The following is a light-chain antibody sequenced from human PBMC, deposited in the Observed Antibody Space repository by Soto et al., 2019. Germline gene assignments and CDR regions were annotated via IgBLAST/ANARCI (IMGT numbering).Light chain of an antibody. CDR3: MQALQTLLT. Sequence: DIVMTQSPRSLPVTPVEPASISCRSSQSLLHSNGYNYLDWYLQEPGQSPQLLIYLGSNRASGVPDRFSGSGSGTDFTLKISRVEAEDVGIYYCMQALQTLLTFGGGTKVDIK. J-gene: IGKJ4*01. V-gene: IGKV2-28*01. CDR2: LGS. CDR1: QSLLHSNGYNY.